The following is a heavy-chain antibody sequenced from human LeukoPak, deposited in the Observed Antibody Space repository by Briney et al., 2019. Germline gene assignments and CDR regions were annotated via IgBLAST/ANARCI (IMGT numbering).Heavy chain of an antibody. J-gene: IGHJ4*02. Sequence: GGSLRLSCAASGFTFSSYAMSWVRQAPGKGLEWVSSISSSSSYIYYADSVKGRFTISRDNAKNSLYLQMNSLRAEDTAVYYCARDGNYGSGRSYWGQGTLVTVSS. V-gene: IGHV3-21*01. CDR3: ARDGNYGSGRSY. D-gene: IGHD3-10*01. CDR2: ISSSSSYI. CDR1: GFTFSSYA.